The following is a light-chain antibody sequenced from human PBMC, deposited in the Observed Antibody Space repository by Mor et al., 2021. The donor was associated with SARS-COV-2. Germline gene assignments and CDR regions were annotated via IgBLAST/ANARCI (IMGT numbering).Light chain of an antibody. Sequence: YVTNRPSGVAYRFSGSKSGDTASLTISGLQGEDEADYYCNSYSSGTTALVFGTGTKVTVL. V-gene: IGLV2-14*03. CDR3: NSYSSGTTALV. J-gene: IGLJ1*01. CDR2: YVT.